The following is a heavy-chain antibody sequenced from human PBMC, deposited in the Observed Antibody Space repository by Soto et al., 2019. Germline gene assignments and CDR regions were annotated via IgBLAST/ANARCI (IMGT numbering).Heavy chain of an antibody. CDR1: GFTFDDYA. V-gene: IGHV3-9*01. Sequence: GGSLRLSCAASGFTFDDYAMHWVRQAPGKGLEWVSGISWNSGSIGYADSVKGRFTISRDNAKNSLYLQMNSLRAEDTALYYCAKDISSIAARPAFDIWGQGTMVTVSS. CDR2: ISWNSGSI. D-gene: IGHD6-6*01. CDR3: AKDISSIAARPAFDI. J-gene: IGHJ3*02.